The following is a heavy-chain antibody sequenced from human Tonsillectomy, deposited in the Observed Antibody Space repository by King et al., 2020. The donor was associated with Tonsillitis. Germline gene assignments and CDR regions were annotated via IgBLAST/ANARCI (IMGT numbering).Heavy chain of an antibody. CDR2: ISSSSSTI. J-gene: IGHJ6*02. V-gene: IGHV3-48*02. CDR1: GFTFSSYS. D-gene: IGHD3-10*01. CDR3: ASAVGLYGSGSYGYYYYGMDV. Sequence: VQLVESGGGLVQPGGSLRLSCAASGFTFSSYSMNWVRQAPGKGLEWVSYISSSSSTIYYADSVKGRFTISRDNAKNSLSLQMNSLRDEDTAVYFCASAVGLYGSGSYGYYYYGMDVWGQGTTVTVSS.